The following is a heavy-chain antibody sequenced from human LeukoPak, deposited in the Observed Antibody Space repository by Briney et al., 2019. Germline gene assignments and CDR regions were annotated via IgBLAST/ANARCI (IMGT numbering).Heavy chain of an antibody. D-gene: IGHD3-16*01. J-gene: IGHJ4*02. V-gene: IGHV3-21*01. Sequence: GGSLRLSCTASGFNFNIYSMNWVRQAPGRGLEWVSSINFGSTYISYADSVKGRFTISRDDAKKSPYLQMNGLRAEDTAFYYCASGIFYASVQTWSPVWGQGTLVTVSS. CDR2: INFGSTYI. CDR1: GFNFNIYS. CDR3: ASGIFYASVQTWSPV.